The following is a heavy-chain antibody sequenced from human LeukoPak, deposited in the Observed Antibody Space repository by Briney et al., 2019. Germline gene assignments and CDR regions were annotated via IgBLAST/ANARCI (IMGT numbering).Heavy chain of an antibody. CDR2: IYPTGST. Sequence: SETLSLTCTVSDNSISSGNYYWTWIRQPAGKGLEWIGRIYPTGSTNYNPSLMSRVTISMDTSKKQFSLNLNSVTAADTAVYYCARQSSGWPYYYYYMDVWGKGTTVTISS. CDR3: ARQSSGWPYYYYYMDV. V-gene: IGHV4-61*02. CDR1: DNSISSGNYY. D-gene: IGHD6-19*01. J-gene: IGHJ6*03.